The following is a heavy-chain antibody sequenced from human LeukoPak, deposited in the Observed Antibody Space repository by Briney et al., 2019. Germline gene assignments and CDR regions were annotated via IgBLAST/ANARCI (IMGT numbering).Heavy chain of an antibody. CDR1: GGSISSSSYY. D-gene: IGHD3-22*01. CDR2: IYCSGST. V-gene: IGHV4-39*01. J-gene: IGHJ4*02. CDR3: AGPLLTYYSDSSAYS. Sequence: KPSETLSLTCTVSGGSISSSSYYWGWIRQPPGKGLEWIGIIYCSGSTSYNPSLKSRVTISIDTSKNQFSLKLSSVTAADTAVYYCAGPLLTYYSDSSAYSWGQGTLVTVSS.